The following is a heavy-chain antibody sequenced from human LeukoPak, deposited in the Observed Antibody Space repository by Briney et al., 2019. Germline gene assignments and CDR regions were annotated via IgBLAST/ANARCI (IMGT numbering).Heavy chain of an antibody. J-gene: IGHJ4*02. D-gene: IGHD3-3*01. V-gene: IGHV3-74*01. CDR2: INSGGSGT. Sequence: GGSLRLSCAASGFNFASNWMHWVRQTPGKGLMWVSRINSGGSGTSYADSVEGRFTISRDNAKNTLYLQMNSLRAEDTAVYYCARDPKWSNYFDYWGQGTLVTVSS. CDR3: ARDPKWSNYFDY. CDR1: GFNFASNW.